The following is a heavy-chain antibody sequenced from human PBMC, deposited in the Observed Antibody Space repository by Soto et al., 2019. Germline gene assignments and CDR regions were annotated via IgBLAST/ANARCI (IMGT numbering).Heavy chain of an antibody. CDR3: ARGGTFAYDTSGYSVY. CDR1: GYTFSAYY. J-gene: IGHJ4*02. Sequence: ASVNVSCKTSGYTFSAYYMHWVRQAPGQGLEWMGWINPKSGGTLYAQKFQGRVTMTRDTSISTAYMELSRLRSDDTAVYYCARGGTFAYDTSGYSVYWGQGTLVTVSS. D-gene: IGHD3-22*01. V-gene: IGHV1-2*02. CDR2: INPKSGGT.